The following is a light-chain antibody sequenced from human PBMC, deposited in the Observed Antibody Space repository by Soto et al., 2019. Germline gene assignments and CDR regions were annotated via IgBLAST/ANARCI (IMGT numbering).Light chain of an antibody. V-gene: IGKV3-11*01. Sequence: EIVLTQSPATLSLSPGERATLSCRASQSVSSYLAWYQQKPGQAPRLLIYDASNRATGIPTRFSGTGSGSAFPLPISRPEPEDFGVQSYEQRSNCPPISFGQGTRL. J-gene: IGKJ5*01. CDR3: EQRSNCPPIS. CDR2: DAS. CDR1: QSVSSY.